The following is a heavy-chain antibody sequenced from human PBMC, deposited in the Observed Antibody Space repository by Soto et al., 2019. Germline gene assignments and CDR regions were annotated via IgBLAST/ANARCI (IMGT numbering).Heavy chain of an antibody. D-gene: IGHD3-3*01. Sequence: KPSETLSLTCAVYGGSFSGYYWSWIRQPPGKGLEWIGEINHSGSTNYNPSLKSRVTISVDTSKNQFSLKLSSVTAADTAVYYCARGRYYDFWSGNNYYYYYMDVWGKGTTVTVSS. J-gene: IGHJ6*03. CDR2: INHSGST. V-gene: IGHV4-34*01. CDR3: ARGRYYDFWSGNNYYYYYMDV. CDR1: GGSFSGYY.